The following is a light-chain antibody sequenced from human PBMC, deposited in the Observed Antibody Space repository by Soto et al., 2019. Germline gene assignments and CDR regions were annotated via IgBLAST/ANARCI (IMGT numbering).Light chain of an antibody. J-gene: IGLJ2*01. Sequence: QSVLTQPPSASGTPGQRVTISCSGSSSNIGSNYVYWYQHLPGTAPKLLIYTDNQRPSGVPDRFSGSKSGTSASLAIRGLRSEDEADYFCAAWDDNLRGYWVFGGGTQLTVL. CDR1: SSNIGSNY. CDR2: TDN. V-gene: IGLV1-47*02. CDR3: AAWDDNLRGYWV.